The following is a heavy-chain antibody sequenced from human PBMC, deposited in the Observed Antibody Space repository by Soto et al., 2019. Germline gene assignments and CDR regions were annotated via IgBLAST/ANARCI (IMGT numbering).Heavy chain of an antibody. D-gene: IGHD3-10*01. Sequence: GGSLRLSCAASGSTFSRYAIHWVRQAPGKGLEWVAVISRDGTNKYYVDSVKGRFTISRDNSRNTLYLQMNSLRHEDAAVYYCARSRSGAVADSFDFWGQGTLVTVSS. V-gene: IGHV3-30*04. CDR3: ARSRSGAVADSFDF. CDR1: GSTFSRYA. J-gene: IGHJ4*02. CDR2: ISRDGTNK.